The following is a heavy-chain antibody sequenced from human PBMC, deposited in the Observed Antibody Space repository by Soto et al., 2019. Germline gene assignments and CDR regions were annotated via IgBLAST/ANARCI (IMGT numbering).Heavy chain of an antibody. V-gene: IGHV3-23*01. Sequence: GGSLRLSCAASGFTFSSYAMSWVRQAPGKGLEWVSAISGSGGSTYYADSVKGRFTISRDNSKNTLYLQMNSLRAEDTAVYYCANGGRSGPTPATWGQGTLVTVSS. J-gene: IGHJ4*02. D-gene: IGHD2-15*01. CDR1: GFTFSSYA. CDR2: ISGSGGST. CDR3: ANGGRSGPTPAT.